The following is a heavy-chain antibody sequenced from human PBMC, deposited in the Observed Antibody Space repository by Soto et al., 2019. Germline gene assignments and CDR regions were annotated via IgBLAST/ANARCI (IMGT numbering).Heavy chain of an antibody. CDR2: INHSGST. V-gene: IGHV4-34*01. CDR1: GGSFSGYY. D-gene: IGHD3-10*01. Sequence: SETLSLTCAVYGGSFSGYYWSWIRQPPGKGLEWIGEINHSGSTNYNPSLKSRVTISVDTSKNQFSLKLSSVTAADTAVYYCARGSTSGKRLDYWGQGTLVTVSS. CDR3: ARGSTSGKRLDY. J-gene: IGHJ4*02.